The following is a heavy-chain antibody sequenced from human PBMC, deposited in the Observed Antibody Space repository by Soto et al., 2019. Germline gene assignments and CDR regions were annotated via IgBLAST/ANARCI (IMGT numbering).Heavy chain of an antibody. CDR1: GFTFSSYE. Sequence: PGGSLRLSCAASGFTFSSYEMNWVRQAPGKGLEWVSYISSSGSTLYYADSVKGRFTISRDNAKNSLYLQMNSLRAEDTAVYYCATSYSGWYYFDYWGQGTLVTVSS. CDR2: ISSSGSTL. CDR3: ATSYSGWYYFDY. D-gene: IGHD6-19*01. J-gene: IGHJ4*02. V-gene: IGHV3-48*03.